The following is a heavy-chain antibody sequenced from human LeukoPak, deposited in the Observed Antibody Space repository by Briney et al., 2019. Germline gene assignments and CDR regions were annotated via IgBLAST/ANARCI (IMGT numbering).Heavy chain of an antibody. V-gene: IGHV1-18*01. D-gene: IGHD1-14*01. CDR3: ARGSNRIGDRLDY. CDR2: ISAYNGYT. Sequence: VSVKVSCKASGYSFSNYGISWVRQAPGQGLEWVGWISAYNGYTNYAQKLQDRVTMTTDPSTSTAYMELRRLTSDDTAVYYCARGSNRIGDRLDYWGQGTLVTAS. J-gene: IGHJ4*02. CDR1: GYSFSNYG.